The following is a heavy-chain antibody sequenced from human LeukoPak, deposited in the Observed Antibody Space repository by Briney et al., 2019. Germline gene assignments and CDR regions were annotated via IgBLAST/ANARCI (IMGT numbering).Heavy chain of an antibody. V-gene: IGHV4-59*01. CDR1: GGSFSGYY. Sequence: SETLSLTCAVYGGSFSGYYWSWIRQPPGKGLEWIGYIYYSGSTNYNPSLKSRVTISVDRSKNQFSLKLSSVTAADTAVYYCARRGGSYGDFDYWGQGTLVTVSS. CDR3: ARRGGSYGDFDY. CDR2: IYYSGST. D-gene: IGHD1-26*01. J-gene: IGHJ4*02.